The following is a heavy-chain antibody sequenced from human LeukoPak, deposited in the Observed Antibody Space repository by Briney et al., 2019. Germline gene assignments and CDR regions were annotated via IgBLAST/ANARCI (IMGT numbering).Heavy chain of an antibody. CDR2: IIPIFGTA. Sequence: SVKVSCKASGGTFSSYAISWVRQAPGQGLEWMGGIIPIFGTANYAQKFQGRVTITADESTSTAYMELSSLRSEDTAVYYCARSGSYELPPDYWGQGTLVTVSS. CDR1: GGTFSSYA. V-gene: IGHV1-69*13. CDR3: ARSGSYELPPDY. D-gene: IGHD1-26*01. J-gene: IGHJ4*02.